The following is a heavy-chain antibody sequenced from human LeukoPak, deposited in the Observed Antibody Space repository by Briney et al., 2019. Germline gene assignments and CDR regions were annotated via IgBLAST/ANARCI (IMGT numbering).Heavy chain of an antibody. D-gene: IGHD3-10*01. J-gene: IGHJ3*02. CDR2: SYYSGST. Sequence: SETLSLTCTVSGGSISSYYWSWIRQPPGKGLEWIGYSYYSGSTNYNPSLKSRVTISVDTSKNQFSLKLSSVTAADTAVYFCARRMIMVRDAFDRWGPGTMVTVSS. V-gene: IGHV4-59*08. CDR3: ARRMIMVRDAFDR. CDR1: GGSISSYY.